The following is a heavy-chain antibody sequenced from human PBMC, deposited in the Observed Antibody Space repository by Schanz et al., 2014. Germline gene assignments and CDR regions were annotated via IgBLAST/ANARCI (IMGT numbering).Heavy chain of an antibody. CDR3: ARDGDFDY. CDR1: GFTFSSYA. Sequence: EVQLLESGGGLVQPGGSLRLSCTVSGFTFSSYAMTWVRQAPGKGLDWVSAISGSGSSTYYADSVKGRFTISRDNSKNTLFLQMSSLRAEDTAVYYCARDGDFDYWGQGTLVTV. J-gene: IGHJ4*02. CDR2: ISGSGSST. V-gene: IGHV3-23*01.